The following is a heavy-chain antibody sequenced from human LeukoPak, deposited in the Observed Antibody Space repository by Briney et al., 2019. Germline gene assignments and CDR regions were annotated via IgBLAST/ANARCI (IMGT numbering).Heavy chain of an antibody. J-gene: IGHJ5*02. CDR2: IYPGDSHT. D-gene: IGHD3-16*01. CDR1: GYNFTTYW. Sequence: GESLKISCKGSGYNFTTYWIAWVRLMPGRGLEWMGIIYPGDSHTTYSPSFQGQVTISADKSTSTAYLQWSSLKASDTAMYYCAASTMALGGCFDPWGQGTLVTVSS. V-gene: IGHV5-51*01. CDR3: AASTMALGGCFDP.